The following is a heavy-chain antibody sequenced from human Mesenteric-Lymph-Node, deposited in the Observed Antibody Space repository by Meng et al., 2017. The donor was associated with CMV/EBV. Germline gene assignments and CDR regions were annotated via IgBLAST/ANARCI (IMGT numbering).Heavy chain of an antibody. CDR2: IYYEGST. D-gene: IGHD4-11*01. J-gene: IGHJ5*02. CDR1: GGPLSSVDYF. Sequence: SETLSLTCSVSGGPLSSVDYFWSWIRQPPGKGLEWIGYIYYEGSTFYNPSLKSRVTISVDTSKNQFSLKLSSVTAADTAVYYCAREGGGVTVTDNWFDPWGQGTLVTVSS. CDR3: AREGGGVTVTDNWFDP. V-gene: IGHV4-30-4*08.